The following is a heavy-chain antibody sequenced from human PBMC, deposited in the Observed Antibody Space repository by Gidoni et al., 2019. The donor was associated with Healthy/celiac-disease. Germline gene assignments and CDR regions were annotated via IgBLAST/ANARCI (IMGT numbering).Heavy chain of an antibody. Sequence: QVQLQESGPGLVKPSQTLSLTCTVSVGSISSGAYYWSWIRQHPGKVLEWIGYIYYSGSTYYNPSLKSRVTISVDTSKNQFSRKLSSVTAADTAVYYCAREKSSGWRGGYWYFDLWGRGTLVTVSS. J-gene: IGHJ2*01. CDR1: VGSISSGAYY. D-gene: IGHD6-19*01. CDR3: AREKSSGWRGGYWYFDL. V-gene: IGHV4-31*03. CDR2: IYYSGST.